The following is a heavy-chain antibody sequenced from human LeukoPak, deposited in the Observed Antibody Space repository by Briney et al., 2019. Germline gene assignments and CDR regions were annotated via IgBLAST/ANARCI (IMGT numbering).Heavy chain of an antibody. V-gene: IGHV5-51*01. J-gene: IGHJ6*03. D-gene: IGHD3-10*01. CDR2: IYPGDSDT. CDR3: ARQGGMVRGAAYYYYYMDV. CDR1: GSGFTSYW. Sequence: PGVSLKISSKGSGSGFTSYWIGWVRRMPGPGLEWMGVIYPGDSDTRYSPSFQGQVSISADKSISTAYLQWSSLKASDTAMYYCARQGGMVRGAAYYYYYMDVWGKGTTVTVSS.